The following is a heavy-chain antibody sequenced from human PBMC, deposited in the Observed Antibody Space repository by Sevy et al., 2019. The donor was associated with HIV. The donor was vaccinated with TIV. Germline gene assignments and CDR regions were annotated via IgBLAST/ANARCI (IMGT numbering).Heavy chain of an antibody. CDR1: GFTFSNAW. Sequence: GGSLRLSCAASGFTFSNAWMSWVRQAPGKGLEWVGRIKSKTDGWTTDYAAPVKGRFTISRDDSKNTLYLQMNSLKTEDTAVYYCTTDGTHYDFWSGYRHDYYYYYGMDVWGQGTTVTVSS. V-gene: IGHV3-15*01. D-gene: IGHD3-3*01. CDR3: TTDGTHYDFWSGYRHDYYYYYGMDV. CDR2: IKSKTDGWTT. J-gene: IGHJ6*02.